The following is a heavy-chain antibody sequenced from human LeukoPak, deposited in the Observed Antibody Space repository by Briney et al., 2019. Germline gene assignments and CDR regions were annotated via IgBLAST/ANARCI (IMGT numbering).Heavy chain of an antibody. Sequence: ASVKVSCKASGYTFTSYDINWVRQATGQGLEWMGWMNPNSGNTGYAQKFQGRVTMTRNTSISTAYMELSSLRSEDTAAYYCARVLKGTIPPDPWGQGTLVTVSS. V-gene: IGHV1-8*01. CDR2: MNPNSGNT. CDR1: GYTFTSYD. CDR3: ARVLKGTIPPDP. D-gene: IGHD3-10*01. J-gene: IGHJ5*02.